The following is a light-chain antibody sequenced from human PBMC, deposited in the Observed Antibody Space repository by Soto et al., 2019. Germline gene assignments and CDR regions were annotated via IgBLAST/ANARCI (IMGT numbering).Light chain of an antibody. Sequence: EIVMTQSPATLSVSPGERATLSCRASQTARNNYLAWYQQKPGQAPRLLIYDASSRATGIPDRFSGGGSGTDFTLTISRLEPEDFAVYYCQQFSSYPLTFGGGTKVDIK. CDR3: QQFSSYPLT. CDR1: QTARNNY. V-gene: IGKV3-20*01. CDR2: DAS. J-gene: IGKJ4*01.